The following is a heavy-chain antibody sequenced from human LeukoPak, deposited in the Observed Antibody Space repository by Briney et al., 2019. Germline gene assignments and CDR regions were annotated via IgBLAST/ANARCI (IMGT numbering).Heavy chain of an antibody. CDR3: ARESGYYDSSGYYGY. CDR2: ISSSSSYI. Sequence: SGGSLRLSCAASGFTFSSYSMNWVRQAPGKGLEWVSSISSSSSYIYYADSVKGRFTISRDNAKNSLYLQMNSLRAEDTAVYYCARESGYYDSSGYYGYWGQGTLVTVSS. J-gene: IGHJ4*02. V-gene: IGHV3-21*01. CDR1: GFTFSSYS. D-gene: IGHD3-22*01.